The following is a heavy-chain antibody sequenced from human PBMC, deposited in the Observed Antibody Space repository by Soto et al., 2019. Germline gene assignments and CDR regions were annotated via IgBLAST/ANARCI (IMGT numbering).Heavy chain of an antibody. CDR2: VYYSGAT. CDR3: TRGKDLEPTVWGY. V-gene: IGHV4-31*03. D-gene: IGHD7-27*01. J-gene: IGHJ4*02. Sequence: QVHLQESGPGLVRPSETLSLTCIVTGDSMGSGGHYYNWIRQLPGKGLEWIGYVYYSGATHYNPSLRARATISRDTSTNQFFLRLTSVTAADTAVYFCTRGKDLEPTVWGYWGQGTQVTVSS. CDR1: GDSMGSGGHY.